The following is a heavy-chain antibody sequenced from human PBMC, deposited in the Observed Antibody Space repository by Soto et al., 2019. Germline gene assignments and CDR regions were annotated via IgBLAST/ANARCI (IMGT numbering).Heavy chain of an antibody. Sequence: PSETLSLTCAVSGGAISSGGYSWSWIRQPPGKGLEWIGYIYHSGSTYYNPSLKSRVTISVDRSKNQFSLKLSSVTAADTAVYYCARVFMYDSSGYYYFDYWGQGTLVTV. CDR3: ARVFMYDSSGYYYFDY. V-gene: IGHV4-30-2*01. CDR2: IYHSGST. J-gene: IGHJ4*02. D-gene: IGHD3-22*01. CDR1: GGAISSGGYS.